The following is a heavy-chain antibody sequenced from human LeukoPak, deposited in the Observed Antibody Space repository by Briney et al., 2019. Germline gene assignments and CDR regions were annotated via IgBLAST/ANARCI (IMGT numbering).Heavy chain of an antibody. Sequence: GGSLRLSCAASGFSFSSNWMSWVRQAPGKGLEWVASINQDGSEKYYVDSVKGRFTISRDNAKNSLYVQMNSLRAEDTAVYYCAKSGSYRYYYYYMDVWGKGTTVTVSS. D-gene: IGHD1-26*01. J-gene: IGHJ6*03. CDR3: AKSGSYRYYYYYMDV. V-gene: IGHV3-7*03. CDR1: GFSFSSNW. CDR2: INQDGSEK.